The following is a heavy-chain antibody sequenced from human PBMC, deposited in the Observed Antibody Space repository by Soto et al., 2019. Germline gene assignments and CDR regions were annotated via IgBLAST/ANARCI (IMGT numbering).Heavy chain of an antibody. CDR3: AKDLLDYYGSGSSPFY. V-gene: IGHV1-69*01. CDR1: GGTFSSYT. D-gene: IGHD3-10*01. J-gene: IGHJ4*02. CDR2: IIPIFNTV. Sequence: QVQLVQSGAEVKKPGSSVMLSCKASGGTFSSYTINWVRQAPGQGLEWMGGIIPIFNTVTYAQKFQGRVTSTADESTSTAYMEVSSLRSEDTAVYYCAKDLLDYYGSGSSPFYWGQGTLVTVSS.